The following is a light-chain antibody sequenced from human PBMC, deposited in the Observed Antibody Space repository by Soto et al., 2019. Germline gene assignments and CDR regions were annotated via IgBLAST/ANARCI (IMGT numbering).Light chain of an antibody. CDR3: TSWTTSTTMI. CDR1: SSDIGAYNV. V-gene: IGLV2-14*03. J-gene: IGLJ2*01. CDR2: DVN. Sequence: QSALTQPASVSGSPGQSITISCTGTSSDIGAYNVVSWYQQHPGKAPKLMLYDVNIRPSGVSNRFSGSKSGNTASLTISGLQAEDESYYYCTSWTTSTTMIFGGGTKLTVL.